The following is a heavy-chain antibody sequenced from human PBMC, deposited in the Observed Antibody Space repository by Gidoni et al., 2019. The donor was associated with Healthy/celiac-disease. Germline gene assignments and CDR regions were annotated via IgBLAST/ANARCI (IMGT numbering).Heavy chain of an antibody. Sequence: QVQLVESGGGVVQPGRSLRPSCAASGFTFSSYGMHWVRQAPGKGLEWVAVIWYDGSNKYYADSVKGRFTISRDNSKNTLYLQMNSLRAEDTAVYYCARDYGGGSSGLLDYWGQGTLVTVSS. V-gene: IGHV3-33*01. CDR3: ARDYGGGSSGLLDY. D-gene: IGHD3-22*01. CDR1: GFTFSSYG. CDR2: IWYDGSNK. J-gene: IGHJ4*02.